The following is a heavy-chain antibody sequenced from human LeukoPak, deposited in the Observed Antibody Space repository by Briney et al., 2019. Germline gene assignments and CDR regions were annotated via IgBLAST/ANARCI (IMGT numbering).Heavy chain of an antibody. CDR2: ITIASNTI. Sequence: GGSLRLSCAASGFTLSSYSMNWVRQAPGKGLEWVSYITIASNTIYYADSVRGRFTISRDNAKDSLYLQMNSLRAEDTAVYYCARDIPYGLSYFDYWGQGTLVTVSS. J-gene: IGHJ4*02. V-gene: IGHV3-48*04. D-gene: IGHD2-2*02. CDR1: GFTLSSYS. CDR3: ARDIPYGLSYFDY.